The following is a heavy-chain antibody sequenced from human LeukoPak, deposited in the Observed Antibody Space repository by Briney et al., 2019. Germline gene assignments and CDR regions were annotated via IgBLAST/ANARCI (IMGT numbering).Heavy chain of an antibody. Sequence: ASVNVSCKASGYTFTSYYMHWVRQAPGQGLEWMGIINPSGGSTSYAQKFQGRVTMTRDTSTSTVYMELSSLRSEDTAVYYCARARVVAHSRTPFDYWGQGTLVTVSS. V-gene: IGHV1-46*01. CDR3: ARARVVAHSRTPFDY. J-gene: IGHJ4*02. CDR2: INPSGGST. D-gene: IGHD5-12*01. CDR1: GYTFTSYY.